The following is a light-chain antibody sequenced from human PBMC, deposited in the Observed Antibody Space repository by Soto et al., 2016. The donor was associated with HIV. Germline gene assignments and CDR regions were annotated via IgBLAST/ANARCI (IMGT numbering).Light chain of an antibody. Sequence: SYDLTQPPSVSVSPGQTASITCSGDKLGDKYACWYQQKPGQSPVLVIYQDNRRPSGIPERFSGSNSGNTATLTISGTQAMDEADYYCQAWDTSTAVFGTGTKVTAL. V-gene: IGLV3-1*01. CDR2: QDN. CDR3: QAWDTSTAV. J-gene: IGLJ1*01. CDR1: KLGDKY.